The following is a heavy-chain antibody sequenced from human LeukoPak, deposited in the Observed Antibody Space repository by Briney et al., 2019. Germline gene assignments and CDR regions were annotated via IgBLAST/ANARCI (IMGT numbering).Heavy chain of an antibody. D-gene: IGHD3-3*01. V-gene: IGHV3-33*01. CDR1: GFTFSSYG. Sequence: GGSLRLSCAASGFTFSSYGMHWVRQAPGKGLEWVAVIWYDGSNKYYADSVKGRFTISRDNSKNTLYLQMNSLRAEDTAVYCCARDFGDFWSGSYYGMDVWGQGTTVTVSS. CDR3: ARDFGDFWSGSYYGMDV. CDR2: IWYDGSNK. J-gene: IGHJ6*02.